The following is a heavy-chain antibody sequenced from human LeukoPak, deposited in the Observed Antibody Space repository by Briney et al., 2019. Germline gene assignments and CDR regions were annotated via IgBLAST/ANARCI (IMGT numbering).Heavy chain of an antibody. CDR2: INHSGST. J-gene: IGHJ4*02. CDR1: GGSFSGYY. V-gene: IGHV4-34*01. D-gene: IGHD6-19*01. CDR3: ARTVAGSFDY. Sequence: PSETLSLTCAVYGGSFSGYYWSWIRPPPGKGLEWIGEINHSGSTNYNPSLKSRVTISVDTSKNQFSLKLSSVTAADTAVYYCARTVAGSFDYWGQGTLVTVSS.